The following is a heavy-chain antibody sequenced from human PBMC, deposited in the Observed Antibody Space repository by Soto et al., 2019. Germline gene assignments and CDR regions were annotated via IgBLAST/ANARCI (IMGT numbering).Heavy chain of an antibody. Sequence: PSETLSLTCTVSGGSISSSSYYWGWIRQPPGKGLEWIGSIYYSGSTYYNPSLKSRVTISVDTSKNQFSLKLSSVTAADTAVYYCARLNYGDYVTPSFYYYYYMDVWGKGTTVTVSS. D-gene: IGHD4-17*01. CDR1: GGSISSSSYY. CDR2: IYYSGST. J-gene: IGHJ6*03. CDR3: ARLNYGDYVTPSFYYYYYMDV. V-gene: IGHV4-39*01.